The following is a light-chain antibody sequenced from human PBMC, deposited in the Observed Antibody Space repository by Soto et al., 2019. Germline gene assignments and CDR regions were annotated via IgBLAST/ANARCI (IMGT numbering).Light chain of an antibody. V-gene: IGLV1-44*01. CDR3: AAWDDSLNGFWM. CDR2: NND. J-gene: IGLJ3*02. Sequence: QSVLTQTPSVSGTPGQRVTISCSGSTSNIGDNTVNWYQQLPGTAPKLLIYNNDQRPAGVPDRFSGSKSGTSASLAISGLQSDDEAHYYCAAWDDSLNGFWMFGGGTQLTVL. CDR1: TSNIGDNT.